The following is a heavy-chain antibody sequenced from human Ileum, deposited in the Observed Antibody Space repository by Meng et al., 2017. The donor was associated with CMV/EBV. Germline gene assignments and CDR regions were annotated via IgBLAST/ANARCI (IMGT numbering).Heavy chain of an antibody. D-gene: IGHD4-23*01. Sequence: SETLSLTCAVYGGSFSGYYWSWIRQPPGKGLEWIGEINHSGSTNYNPSLKSRVTMSVDGSKSQFYLNLTSVTSADTAVYYCATFGGNSGWLDHWSQGPLVTVSS. CDR3: ATFGGNSGWLDH. CDR1: GGSFSGYY. J-gene: IGHJ5*02. CDR2: INHSGST. V-gene: IGHV4-34*10.